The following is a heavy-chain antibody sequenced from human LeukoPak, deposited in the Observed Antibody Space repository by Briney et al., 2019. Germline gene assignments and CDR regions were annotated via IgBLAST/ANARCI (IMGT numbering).Heavy chain of an antibody. CDR1: GYTFTSYG. Sequence: ASVKVSCKASGYTFTSYGISWVRQAPGQGLEWMGWISAYTGNTDYAQKLQGRLTMTTETSTSTAYMELRSLRSDDTAVYYCAYPLNYDIGAFDIWGQGTMVIVSS. D-gene: IGHD3-16*01. V-gene: IGHV1-18*01. CDR2: ISAYTGNT. CDR3: AYPLNYDIGAFDI. J-gene: IGHJ3*02.